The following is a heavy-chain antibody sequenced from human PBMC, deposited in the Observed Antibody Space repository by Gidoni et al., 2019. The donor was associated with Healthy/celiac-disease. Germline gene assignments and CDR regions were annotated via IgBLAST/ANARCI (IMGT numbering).Heavy chain of an antibody. V-gene: IGHV4-31*01. D-gene: IGHD2-15*01. J-gene: IGHJ3*01. CDR3: ARDGEYCSGGSCYSG. CDR2: IYYRCST. CDR1: GGSISSGGYY. Sequence: QVQLQESGPGLVKPSQTLSLTCTFSGGSISSGGYYWSWSRQNPWKGLEWIGYIYYRCSTDDNPSLKSLVTISVDTSKNQFSLKLSSVMAADTAVYYCARDGEYCSGGSCYSGWGQGTMVTVSS.